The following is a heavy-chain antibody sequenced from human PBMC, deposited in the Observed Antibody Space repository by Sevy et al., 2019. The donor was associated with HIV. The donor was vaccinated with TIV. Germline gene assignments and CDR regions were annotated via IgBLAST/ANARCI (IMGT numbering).Heavy chain of an antibody. Sequence: KQSQTLSLTCAISGDSVSSNSAAWNWIRQSPSRGLEWLGRTYYRSKWYNDYAVSVKSRITINPDTSKNQFSLQLNSVTPEETAVYYCARYYYDSSGYYLAFDIWGQGTMVTVSS. CDR2: TYYRSKWYN. CDR3: ARYYYDSSGYYLAFDI. V-gene: IGHV6-1*01. D-gene: IGHD3-22*01. J-gene: IGHJ3*02. CDR1: GDSVSSNSAA.